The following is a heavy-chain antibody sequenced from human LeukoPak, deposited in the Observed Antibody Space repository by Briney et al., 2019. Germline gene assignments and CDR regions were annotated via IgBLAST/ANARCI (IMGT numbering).Heavy chain of an antibody. Sequence: GSLRLSCAASGFSFSDFWMSWVRQTPGKGLEWIGEINYSGSTNYNPSLKSRVIISLDTSKTQFSLKLTSATAADTAVYFCAKAYTSAWYLNWGQGTLVTVSS. D-gene: IGHD6-19*01. CDR1: GFSFSDFW. J-gene: IGHJ4*02. CDR2: INYSGST. V-gene: IGHV4-34*01. CDR3: AKAYTSAWYLN.